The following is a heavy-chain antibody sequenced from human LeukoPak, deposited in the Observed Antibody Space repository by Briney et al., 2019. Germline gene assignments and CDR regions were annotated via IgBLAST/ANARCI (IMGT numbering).Heavy chain of an antibody. Sequence: GGSLRLSCAASGFTFSDYHMSWIRQAPGKGLEWVSYIYSRGSTIYYADSVKGRFTISRDNAKNSLFLQMNSLRAEDTALYYCAKDKAVAGTRWFDPWGQGTLVTVSS. CDR2: IYSRGSTI. J-gene: IGHJ5*02. V-gene: IGHV3-11*01. D-gene: IGHD6-19*01. CDR1: GFTFSDYH. CDR3: AKDKAVAGTRWFDP.